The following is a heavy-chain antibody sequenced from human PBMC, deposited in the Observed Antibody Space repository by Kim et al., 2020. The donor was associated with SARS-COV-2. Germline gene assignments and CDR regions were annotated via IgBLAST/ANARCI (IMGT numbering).Heavy chain of an antibody. J-gene: IGHJ4*02. D-gene: IGHD6-13*01. Sequence: TNDNPSRKSQCTISIDTSKIQFSLKLRSVAAAATAVYYCARHVAAAPFDYWGQGTLVTVSS. CDR3: ARHVAAAPFDY. V-gene: IGHV4-59*08. CDR2: T.